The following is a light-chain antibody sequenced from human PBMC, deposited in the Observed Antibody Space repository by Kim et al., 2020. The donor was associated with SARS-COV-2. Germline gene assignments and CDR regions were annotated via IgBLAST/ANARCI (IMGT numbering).Light chain of an antibody. CDR1: QTVLYNSNNKNY. V-gene: IGKV4-1*01. Sequence: DIVMTQSPDSLAVSLGERATLNCKSSQTVLYNSNNKNYLAWYQQKPGHAPKLPIYWASIRESGVSDRFSGSGSETDFTLTISSLQAEDVAVYYCQQYYSTPPSFGQGTKLEIK. J-gene: IGKJ2*03. CDR2: WAS. CDR3: QQYYSTPPS.